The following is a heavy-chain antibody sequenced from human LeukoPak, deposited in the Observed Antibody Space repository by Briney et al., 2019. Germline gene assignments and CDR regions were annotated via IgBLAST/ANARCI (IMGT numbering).Heavy chain of an antibody. CDR1: GFTFSSYS. J-gene: IGHJ4*02. D-gene: IGHD3-9*01. V-gene: IGHV3-21*01. Sequence: GGSLRLSCAASGFTFSSYSMNWVRQAPGKGLEWVSSISSSSSYIYYADSVKGRFTISRDNAKNSLYQQMNSLRAEDTAVYYCARDYDILTGYLNPALDYWGQGTLVTVSS. CDR2: ISSSSSYI. CDR3: ARDYDILTGYLNPALDY.